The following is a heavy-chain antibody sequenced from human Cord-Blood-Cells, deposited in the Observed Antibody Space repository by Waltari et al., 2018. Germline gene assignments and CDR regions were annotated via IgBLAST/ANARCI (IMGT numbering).Heavy chain of an antibody. Sequence: EVQLVQSGAEVKKPGESLKISCKGSGYSFTSYWIGWVREMPGKGLEWMGSICPGDSETRDSPSFQGQVTISADKSISTAYLQWSSLKASDTAMYYCARHDLETATDYWGQGTLVTVSS. J-gene: IGHJ4*02. D-gene: IGHD2-15*01. CDR1: GYSFTSYW. CDR2: ICPGDSET. CDR3: ARHDLETATDY. V-gene: IGHV5-51*01.